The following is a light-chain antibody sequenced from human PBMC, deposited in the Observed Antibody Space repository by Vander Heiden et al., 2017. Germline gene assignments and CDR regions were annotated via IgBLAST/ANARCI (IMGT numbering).Light chain of an antibody. V-gene: IGKV3-20*01. CDR1: QSVSSSY. CDR2: GAS. CDR3: QQYGSSALT. J-gene: IGKJ4*01. Sequence: EIVLTQSPRTLSLSPGERAPLSYRASQSVSSSYLAWYQQKPGQAPRLLIYGASSRATGIPDRFSGSGSGTDFTLTISRLEPEDFAVYYCQQYGSSALTFGGGTKVEIK.